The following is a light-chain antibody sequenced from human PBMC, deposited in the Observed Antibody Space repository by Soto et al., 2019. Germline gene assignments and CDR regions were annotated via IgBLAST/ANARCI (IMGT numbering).Light chain of an antibody. CDR1: QSLMHRNGYNF. Sequence: DIVMTQSPLSLPVAPGEPASISCRSSQSLMHRNGYNFLDWYLQKPGQSPHLLIYWGSNRASGVPDRFSGSGSGTDFTLKISRVEAEDVGVYYCMQDRHWPHTFAQGTKVDIK. CDR2: WGS. J-gene: IGKJ2*01. V-gene: IGKV2-28*01. CDR3: MQDRHWPHT.